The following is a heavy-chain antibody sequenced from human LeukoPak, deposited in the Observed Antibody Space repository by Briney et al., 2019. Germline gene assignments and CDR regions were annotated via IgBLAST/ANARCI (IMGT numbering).Heavy chain of an antibody. Sequence: SETLSLTCTVSGGSISSSSYYWSWIRQPPGKGLEWIGYIYYSGSTNYNPSLKSRVTISVDTSKNQFSLKLSSVTAADTAVYYCARESSSGFYFHYWGQGALVTVSS. D-gene: IGHD6-19*01. J-gene: IGHJ4*02. CDR2: IYYSGST. CDR1: GGSISSSSYY. V-gene: IGHV4-61*01. CDR3: ARESSSGFYFHY.